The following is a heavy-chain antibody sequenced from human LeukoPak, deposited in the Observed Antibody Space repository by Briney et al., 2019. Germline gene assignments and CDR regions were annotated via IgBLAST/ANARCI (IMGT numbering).Heavy chain of an antibody. V-gene: IGHV4-39*01. CDR2: IYYSGST. Sequence: SETLSLTCTVSGGSISSYYWGWIRQPPGKGLEWIGSIYYSGSTYYNPSLKSRVTISVDTSKNQFSLKLSSVTAADTAVYYCARCSGWDLYYFDYWGQGTLVTVSS. D-gene: IGHD6-19*01. J-gene: IGHJ4*02. CDR3: ARCSGWDLYYFDY. CDR1: GGSISSYY.